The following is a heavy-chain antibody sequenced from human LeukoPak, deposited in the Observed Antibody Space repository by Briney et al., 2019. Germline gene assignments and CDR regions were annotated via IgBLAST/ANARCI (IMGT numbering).Heavy chain of an antibody. CDR2: IYTSGST. V-gene: IGHV4-4*07. J-gene: IGHJ4*02. CDR1: GGSISNYY. CDR3: ARGGVAARIDY. D-gene: IGHD6-6*01. Sequence: SETLSLTCTVSGGSISNYYWSWIRQPAGKGLEWIGRIYTSGSTNYNPSLKSRVTISVDTSKNQFSLKLSSVTAADTAVYYCARGGVAARIDYWGQGTLVTVSS.